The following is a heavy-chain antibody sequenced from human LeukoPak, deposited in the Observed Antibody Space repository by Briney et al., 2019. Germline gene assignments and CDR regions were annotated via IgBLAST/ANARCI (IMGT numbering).Heavy chain of an antibody. J-gene: IGHJ4*02. Sequence: ASLTVSFTASGYSFTVYFIHWVRQAPGQGPQWMGWINPNSGVTLYSQTFQGRVTVTSDTSISTAYMELSRLTFDATALYYCARDRGSPSAPDYWGQGTLVTVSS. CDR2: INPNSGVT. CDR3: ARDRGSPSAPDY. CDR1: GYSFTVYF. V-gene: IGHV1-2*02. D-gene: IGHD5-12*01.